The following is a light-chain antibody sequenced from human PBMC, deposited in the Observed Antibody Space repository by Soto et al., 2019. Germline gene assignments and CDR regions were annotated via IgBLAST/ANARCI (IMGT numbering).Light chain of an antibody. J-gene: IGLJ2*01. V-gene: IGLV6-57*04. CDR1: SGSIASNY. Sequence: NFMLTQPHSVSESPGKTVTISCTRSSGSIASNYVQWYQQRPGSAPTTVIYEDNQRPSGVPDRFSGSIDSSSNSASLTISGLKTDDEADYYCQSYDSSNVVFGGGTKLTAL. CDR2: EDN. CDR3: QSYDSSNVV.